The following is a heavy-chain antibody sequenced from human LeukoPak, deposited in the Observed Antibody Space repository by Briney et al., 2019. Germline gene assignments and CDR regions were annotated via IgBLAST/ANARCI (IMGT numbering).Heavy chain of an antibody. V-gene: IGHV1-18*04. Sequence: ASVKVSCKASGYTFTSYGISWVRQAPGQGLEWMGWISAYNGNTNYAQKLQGRVTMTTDASTSTAYMELRSLRSDDTAVYYCARGRWIAVAVDDAFDIWGQGTMVTVSS. CDR3: ARGRWIAVAVDDAFDI. J-gene: IGHJ3*02. CDR1: GYTFTSYG. CDR2: ISAYNGNT. D-gene: IGHD6-19*01.